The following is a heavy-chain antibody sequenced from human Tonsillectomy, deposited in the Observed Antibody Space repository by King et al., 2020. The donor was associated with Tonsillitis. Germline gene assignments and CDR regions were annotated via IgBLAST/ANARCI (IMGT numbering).Heavy chain of an antibody. CDR3: AGGARDGWGEGSGGKDY. Sequence: VQLVESGGGVVQPGRSLRLSCAASGFTFSSYGMHWVRQAPGKGLEWVAVIWYDGSNKYYADSVKGRFTISRDNSKNTLYLQMNSLRAEDTAVYYCAGGARDGWGEGSGGKDYWGQGTLVTVSS. V-gene: IGHV3-33*08. CDR2: IWYDGSNK. J-gene: IGHJ4*02. CDR1: GFTFSSYG. D-gene: IGHD3-10*01.